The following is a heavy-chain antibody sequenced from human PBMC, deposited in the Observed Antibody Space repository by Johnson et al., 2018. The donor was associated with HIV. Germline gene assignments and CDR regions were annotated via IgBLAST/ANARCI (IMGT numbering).Heavy chain of an antibody. D-gene: IGHD3-16*02. CDR3: TTAIVIDAFDI. J-gene: IGHJ3*02. Sequence: VQLVESGGGLVKPGGSLRLSCAASGFTFSNVWMSWVRQAPGKGLEWVGRIKRKIEGEATDYAAPVKGRFTISRDDSKNTLFLKMSSLKTDDTAVYYCTTAIVIDAFDIWGQGTMVTVSS. CDR2: IKRKIEGEAT. V-gene: IGHV3-15*01. CDR1: GFTFSNVW.